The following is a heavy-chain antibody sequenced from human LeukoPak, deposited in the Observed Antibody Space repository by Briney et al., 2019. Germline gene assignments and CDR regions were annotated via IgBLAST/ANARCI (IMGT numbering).Heavy chain of an antibody. V-gene: IGHV4-59*01. CDR2: IYYSGST. D-gene: IGHD2-21*01. J-gene: IGHJ4*02. CDR1: GGSISSYY. Sequence: SETLSLTCTVSGGSISSYYWSWIRQPPGKGLEWIGYIYYSGSTNYNPSLKGRVTISVDTSKNQFSLKLSSVTAADTAVYYCARVPYFTEYFDYWGQGTLVTVSS. CDR3: ARVPYFTEYFDY.